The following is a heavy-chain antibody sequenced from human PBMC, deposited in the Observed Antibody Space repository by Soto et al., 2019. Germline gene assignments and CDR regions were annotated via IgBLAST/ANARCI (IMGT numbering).Heavy chain of an antibody. J-gene: IGHJ4*02. CDR1: GFTFSSYG. Sequence: HVQLVESGGGVVQPGRSLRLSCAASGFTFSSYGMHWVRQAPGKGLEWVAVISYDGSNKYYADSVKGRFTISRDNSRNTLYLEMNRLRAEDTAVYYCAKVAAVGEGAKRYFDYWGQGTLVTVSS. CDR3: AKVAAVGEGAKRYFDY. CDR2: ISYDGSNK. V-gene: IGHV3-30*18. D-gene: IGHD1-26*01.